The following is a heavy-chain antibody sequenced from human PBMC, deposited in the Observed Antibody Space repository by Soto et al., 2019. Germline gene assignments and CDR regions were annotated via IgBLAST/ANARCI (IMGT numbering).Heavy chain of an antibody. J-gene: IGHJ5*02. CDR3: ARLIVVWLADTQLWWFDP. CDR1: GGSFSGYY. CDR2: INHSGST. V-gene: IGHV4-34*01. D-gene: IGHD2-15*01. Sequence: SETLSLTCAVYGGSFSGYYWSWIRQPPGKGLEWIGEINHSGSTNYNPSLKSRVTISVDTSKNQFSLKLSSVTAAATAVYYCARLIVVWLADTQLWWFDPWGQGTLVTVS.